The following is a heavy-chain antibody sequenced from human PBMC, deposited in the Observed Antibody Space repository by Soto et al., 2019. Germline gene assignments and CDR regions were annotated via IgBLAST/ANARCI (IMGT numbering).Heavy chain of an antibody. CDR2: INHSGST. CDR3: ARNRIAAAGTPDYYYDMDV. CDR1: GGSFSGYY. V-gene: IGHV4-34*01. J-gene: IGHJ6*04. Sequence: QVQLQQWGAGLLKPSETLSLTCAVYGGSFSGYYWSWIRQPPGKGLEWIGEINHSGSTNYNPSLNSRVTISVDTAQNQFSLNLNSVTAADTAVYYCARNRIAAAGTPDYYYDMDVWCKGNTVTVSS. D-gene: IGHD6-13*01.